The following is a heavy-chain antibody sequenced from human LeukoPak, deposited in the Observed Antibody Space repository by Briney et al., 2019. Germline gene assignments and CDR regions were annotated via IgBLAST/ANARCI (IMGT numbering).Heavy chain of an antibody. Sequence: PGGSLRLSCAASGFTFSSYGMHWVRQAPGKGLVWVSRIKSDGSSTTYADSVKGRFTISRDNARNTLYLQMNSLRAEDTAVYYCAKSDYFDSWGQGTLVTVSS. CDR3: AKSDYFDS. V-gene: IGHV3-74*01. CDR1: GFTFSSYG. J-gene: IGHJ4*02. CDR2: IKSDGSST.